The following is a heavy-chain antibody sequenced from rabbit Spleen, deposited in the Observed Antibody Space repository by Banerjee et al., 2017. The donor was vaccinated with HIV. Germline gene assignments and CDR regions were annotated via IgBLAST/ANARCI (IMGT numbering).Heavy chain of an antibody. CDR3: ARGSAAMTMVITGFYLNL. Sequence: EQLEETGGDLVKPEGSLTLTYTASGFSFSSSYYMCWVRQAPGKGLECIACIYGDRSGSTYYANWAKGRFTISRTSSTTVTLEMTSLTAADTATYFCARGSAAMTMVITGFYLNLWGQGTLVTVS. J-gene: IGHJ4*01. CDR2: IYGDRSGST. CDR1: GFSFSSSYY. V-gene: IGHV1S45*01. D-gene: IGHD2-1*01.